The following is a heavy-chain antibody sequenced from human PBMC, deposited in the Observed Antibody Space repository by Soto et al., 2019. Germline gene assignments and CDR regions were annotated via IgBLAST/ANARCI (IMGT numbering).Heavy chain of an antibody. J-gene: IGHJ4*02. CDR2: ISYDGSNK. D-gene: IGHD1-26*01. CDR3: ARDLGVGASPFDY. CDR1: GFTFSSYA. Sequence: QVQLVESGGGVVQPGRSLRLSCAASGFTFSSYAMHWVRQAPGKGLEWVAVISYDGSNKYYADSVKGRFTISRDNSKNTLYLQMNSLRDEDTAVYYCARDLGVGASPFDYWGQGTLVTVSS. V-gene: IGHV3-30-3*01.